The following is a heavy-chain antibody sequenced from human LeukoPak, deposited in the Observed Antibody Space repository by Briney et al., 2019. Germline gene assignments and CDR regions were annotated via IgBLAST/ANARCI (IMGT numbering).Heavy chain of an antibody. CDR1: GYTFTGYY. D-gene: IGHD3-3*01. CDR2: INPNTGDT. V-gene: IGHV1-2*02. Sequence: ASVKVSCKASGYTFTGYYIHWVRQAPGQGLEWMGWINPNTGDTNYAQKFQGRVTMTRDTSISTAYMELSRLRSDDTAVYYCARDLLESRVQGVFDYWGQGTLVTVSS. J-gene: IGHJ4*02. CDR3: ARDLLESRVQGVFDY.